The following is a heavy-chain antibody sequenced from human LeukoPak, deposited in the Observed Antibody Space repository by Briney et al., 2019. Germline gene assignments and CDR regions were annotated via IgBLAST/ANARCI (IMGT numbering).Heavy chain of an antibody. V-gene: IGHV4-38-2*02. Sequence: PSETLSLTCTVSGYSISSGYYWGWIRQPPGRGLEWIGSIYHSGSTNYNPSLKSRVTISVDTSKNQFSLKLSSVTAADTAVYYCARLGVRGVIPRAPYYFDYWGQGTLVTVSS. CDR3: ARLGVRGVIPRAPYYFDY. D-gene: IGHD3-10*01. CDR2: IYHSGST. CDR1: GYSISSGYY. J-gene: IGHJ4*02.